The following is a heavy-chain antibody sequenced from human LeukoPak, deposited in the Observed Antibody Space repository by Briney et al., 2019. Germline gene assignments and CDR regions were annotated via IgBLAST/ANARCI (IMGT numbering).Heavy chain of an antibody. J-gene: IGHJ4*02. V-gene: IGHV4-34*01. D-gene: IGHD3-10*01. Sequence: PSETLSLTCAVYGGSFSGYYWSWIRQPPGKGLEWIGEINHSGSTNYNPFLKSRVTISVDTSENQFSLKLSSVTAADTAVYYCARDITGVTDWGQGTLVTVSS. CDR2: INHSGST. CDR1: GGSFSGYY. CDR3: ARDITGVTD.